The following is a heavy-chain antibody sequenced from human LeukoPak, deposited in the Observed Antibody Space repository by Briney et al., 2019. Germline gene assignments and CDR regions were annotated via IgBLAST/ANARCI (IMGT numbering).Heavy chain of an antibody. CDR2: ISWNSGSI. Sequence: GRSLRLSCAASGFTFDDYAMHWVRQAPGKGLEWVSGISWNSGSIGYADSVKGRFTISRDNAKNSLYLQMNSLRAEDTALYYCAKDRYSYGRYYFGYWGQGTLVTVSS. V-gene: IGHV3-9*01. J-gene: IGHJ4*02. D-gene: IGHD5-18*01. CDR1: GFTFDDYA. CDR3: AKDRYSYGRYYFGY.